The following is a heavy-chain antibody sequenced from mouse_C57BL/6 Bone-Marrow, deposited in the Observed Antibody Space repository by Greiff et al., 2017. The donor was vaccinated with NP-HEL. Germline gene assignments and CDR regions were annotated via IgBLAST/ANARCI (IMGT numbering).Heavy chain of an antibody. CDR2: ISNLAYSI. CDR3: ARHDGYWYFDV. J-gene: IGHJ1*03. CDR1: GFTFSDYG. V-gene: IGHV5-15*01. Sequence: EVKLMESGGGLVQPGGSLKLSCAASGFTFSDYGMAWVRQAPRKGPEWVAFISNLAYSIYYADTVTGRFTISRENAKNTLYLEMSSLRSEDTAMYYCARHDGYWYFDVWGTGTTVTVSS. D-gene: IGHD2-3*01.